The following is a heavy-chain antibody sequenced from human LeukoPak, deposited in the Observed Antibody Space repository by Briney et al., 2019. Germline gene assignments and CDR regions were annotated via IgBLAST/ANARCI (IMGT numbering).Heavy chain of an antibody. CDR3: ARFPHYYDSSGYSF. Sequence: GGSLRLSCAASGFTFSNYAMSWVRQAPGKGLEWVPYISSSSSTIYYADSVKGRFTISRDNAKNSLYLQMNSLRDEDTAVYYCARFPHYYDSSGYSFWGQGTLVTVSS. CDR2: ISSSSSTI. J-gene: IGHJ4*02. CDR1: GFTFSNYA. D-gene: IGHD3-22*01. V-gene: IGHV3-48*02.